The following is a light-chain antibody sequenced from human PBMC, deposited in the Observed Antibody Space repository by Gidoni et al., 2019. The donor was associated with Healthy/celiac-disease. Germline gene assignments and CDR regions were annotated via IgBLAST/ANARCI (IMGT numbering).Light chain of an antibody. CDR3: SSYTSSSTYV. Sequence: QSALTQPASVSGSPGQSITISCTGTSRDVGGYDYVSWYQQHPGKAPKLMMYEVSNRPSGVSNRVSGSKSGNTASLTISGRQAEDEADYYCSSYTSSSTYVFGTGTKVTVL. CDR1: SRDVGGYDY. CDR2: EVS. V-gene: IGLV2-14*01. J-gene: IGLJ1*01.